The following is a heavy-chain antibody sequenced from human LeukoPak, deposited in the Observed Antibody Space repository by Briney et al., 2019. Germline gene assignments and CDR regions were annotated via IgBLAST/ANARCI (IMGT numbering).Heavy chain of an antibody. V-gene: IGHV4-4*07. D-gene: IGHD3-10*01. CDR3: AKSNGYGLVDI. CDR2: IYTSGIT. Sequence: SETLSLTCTVSGGAISDYYWNWIRQPAGKGLEWIGRIYTSGITKYNPSLKSRVSMSVDTSKNQFSLKLNSVTAADTAVYYCAKSNGYGLVDIWGQGTMVTVSS. CDR1: GGAISDYY. J-gene: IGHJ3*02.